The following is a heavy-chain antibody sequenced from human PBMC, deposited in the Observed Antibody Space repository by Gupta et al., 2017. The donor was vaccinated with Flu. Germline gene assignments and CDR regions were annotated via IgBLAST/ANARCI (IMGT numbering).Heavy chain of an antibody. J-gene: IGHJ5*02. Sequence: EVQLLESGGHLAQPGGSLRLSCAASGFTFNNCSMTWVRQAPGKGLEWVSSIISGGTTYYADSVKGRFTVSRDNSKNTLYLQMNSLRAEDTAVYYCAKHSYDFLYNWFDPWGQGTLVTVSS. D-gene: IGHD3-3*01. CDR3: AKHSYDFLYNWFDP. V-gene: IGHV3-23*01. CDR1: GFTFNNCS. CDR2: IISGGTT.